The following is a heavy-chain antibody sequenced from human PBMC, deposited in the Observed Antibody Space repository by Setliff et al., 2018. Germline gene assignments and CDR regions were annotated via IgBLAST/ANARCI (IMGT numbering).Heavy chain of an antibody. J-gene: IGHJ5*02. Sequence: PGGSLRLSCAASGFTFSTYAMNWLRQAPGKGLEWVSYISSSSGVSTYYLDSVKGRFTISRDNSKNTLYLQMNSLRTEDTGVYYCARDAAYFDILTGTNCLDPWGQGTLVTVSS. D-gene: IGHD3-9*01. V-gene: IGHV3-23*01. CDR3: ARDAAYFDILTGTNCLDP. CDR1: GFTFSTYA. CDR2: ISSSSGVST.